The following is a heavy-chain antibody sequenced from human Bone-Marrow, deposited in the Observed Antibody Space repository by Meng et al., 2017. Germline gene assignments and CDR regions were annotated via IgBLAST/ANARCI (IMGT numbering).Heavy chain of an antibody. V-gene: IGHV3-9*01. CDR2: ISWNSGSI. CDR1: GFTFDDYA. Sequence: SLKISCAASGFTFDDYAMHWVRQAPGKGLEWVSGISWNSGSIGYADSVKGRFTISRDNAKNSLYLQMNSLRAEDTAVYYCARGLLWFGELFGATDYWGQGTLVTVSS. J-gene: IGHJ4*02. D-gene: IGHD3-10*01. CDR3: ARGLLWFGELFGATDY.